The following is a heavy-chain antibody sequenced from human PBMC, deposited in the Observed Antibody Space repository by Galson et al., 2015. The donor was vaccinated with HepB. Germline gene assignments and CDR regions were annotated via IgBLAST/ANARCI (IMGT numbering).Heavy chain of an antibody. J-gene: IGHJ6*03. CDR1: GFTFSSYW. D-gene: IGHD2-21*01. Sequence: LRLSCAASGFTFSSYWMHWVRQAPGKGLVWVSRINSDGSSTSYADSVKGRFTISRDNAKNTLYLQMNSLRAEDTAVYYCARDRVNSYYYYYMDVWGKGTTVTVSS. CDR2: INSDGSST. CDR3: ARDRVNSYYYYYMDV. V-gene: IGHV3-74*01.